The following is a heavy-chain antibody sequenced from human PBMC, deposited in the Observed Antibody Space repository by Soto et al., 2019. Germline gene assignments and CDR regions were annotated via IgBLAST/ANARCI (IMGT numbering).Heavy chain of an antibody. Sequence: KTSETLSLTCTVSGDSISNKNYHWGWTRQPPGKGLEWIGTVYSNGHTYHTPSLKSRLAMAVDTSKNQFSLSLISVTAADTAVYFCASLTNGRTGDSWGQGALVTVSS. CDR1: GDSISNKNYH. CDR3: ASLTNGRTGDS. V-gene: IGHV4-39*01. J-gene: IGHJ4*02. D-gene: IGHD2-8*01. CDR2: VYSNGHT.